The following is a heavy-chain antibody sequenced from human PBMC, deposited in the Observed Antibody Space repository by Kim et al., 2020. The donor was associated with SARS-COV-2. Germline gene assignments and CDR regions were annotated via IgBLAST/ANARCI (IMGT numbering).Heavy chain of an antibody. V-gene: IGHV4-39*01. D-gene: IGHD3-10*01. J-gene: IGHJ5*02. CDR3: ARHNTMVRGVNRGPNWFDP. CDR2: IYYSGST. CDR1: GGSISSSSYY. Sequence: SETLSLTCTVSGGSISSSSYYWGWIRQPPGKGLEWIGSIYYSGSTYYNPSLKSRVTISVDTSKNQFSLKLSSVTAADTAVYYCARHNTMVRGVNRGPNWFDPWGQGTLVTVSS.